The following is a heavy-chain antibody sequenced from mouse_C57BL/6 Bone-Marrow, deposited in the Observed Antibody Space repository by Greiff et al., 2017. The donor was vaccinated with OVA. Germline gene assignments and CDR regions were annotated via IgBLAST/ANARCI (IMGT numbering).Heavy chain of an antibody. V-gene: IGHV1-81*01. CDR3: ASDYDGFAY. CDR2: IYPRSGNT. J-gene: IGHJ3*01. Sequence: VMLVESGAELARPGASVKLSCKASGYTFTSYGISWVKQGTGQGLEWIGEIYPRSGNTYYNEKFKGKATLTADKSSSTAYMELRSLTSEDSAVYFCASDYDGFAYWGQGTLVTVSA. D-gene: IGHD2-4*01. CDR1: GYTFTSYG.